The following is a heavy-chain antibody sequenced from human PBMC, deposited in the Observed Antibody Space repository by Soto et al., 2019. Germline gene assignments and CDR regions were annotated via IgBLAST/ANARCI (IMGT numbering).Heavy chain of an antibody. CDR1: GTIFSSYT. J-gene: IGHJ6*02. CDR2: IIPILGET. D-gene: IGHD3-16*01. CDR3: ARGLGGRMED. Sequence: QVQLVQSGAEVKKPGSSVRVSCKASGTIFSSYTISWVRQAPGQGLEWMGRIIPILGETNSAQKFQDRVKLTGDKPTNTSYMELKSRGLEETAVYYCARGLGGRMEDWGQGTTVTVSS. V-gene: IGHV1-69*08.